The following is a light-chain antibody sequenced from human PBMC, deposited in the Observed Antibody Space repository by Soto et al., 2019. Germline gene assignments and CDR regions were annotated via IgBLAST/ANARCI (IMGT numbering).Light chain of an antibody. V-gene: IGKV1-5*01. CDR1: QSISIW. J-gene: IGKJ5*01. CDR3: QQFNSFPIT. Sequence: DIQMTQSPSTLSASAGDRVTITCRASQSISIWLAWYQQKPGKAPKLLINDASSLESGVPSRFSGSGSGTEFPLTISSLQPDDFATYYCQQFNSFPITFGQGTRLEIK. CDR2: DAS.